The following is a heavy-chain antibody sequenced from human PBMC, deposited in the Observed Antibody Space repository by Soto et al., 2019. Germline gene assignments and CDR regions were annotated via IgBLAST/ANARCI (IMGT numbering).Heavy chain of an antibody. D-gene: IGHD3-22*01. CDR2: FDPEDGET. J-gene: IGHJ4*02. CDR3: ATNLYYYDSSGYYFFDY. V-gene: IGHV1-24*01. Sequence: ASVKVSCKVSGYTLTELSMHWVLQAPGKGLEWMGGFDPEDGETIYAQKFQGRVTMTEDTSTDTAYMELSSLRSEDTAVYYCATNLYYYDSSGYYFFDYWGQGTLVTVSS. CDR1: GYTLTELS.